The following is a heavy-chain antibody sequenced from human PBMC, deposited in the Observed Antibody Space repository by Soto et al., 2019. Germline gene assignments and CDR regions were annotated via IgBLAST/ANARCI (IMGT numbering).Heavy chain of an antibody. Sequence: GASVKVSCKVSGYTLTELSMHWVRQAPGKGLEWMGGFDPEDGETIYAQKFQGRVTITEDKSTSTAYMELSSLRSEDTAVYYCARVTVGRTHYFDYWGQGTLVTVSS. CDR2: FDPEDGET. D-gene: IGHD4-4*01. J-gene: IGHJ4*02. CDR3: ARVTVGRTHYFDY. V-gene: IGHV1-24*01. CDR1: GYTLTELS.